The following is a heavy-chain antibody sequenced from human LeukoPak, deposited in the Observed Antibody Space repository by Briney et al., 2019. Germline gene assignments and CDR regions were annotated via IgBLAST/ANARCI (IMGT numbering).Heavy chain of an antibody. Sequence: SQTLSLTCTVSGTSISGSNYYWVWIRQPAGKELEWIGRIYFSGSTNYNPSLKSRVSLSVHTSRNQFSLKLNSVTAADTAVYYCARYDYGANFDLWGQGTLVIVSS. D-gene: IGHD4/OR15-4a*01. V-gene: IGHV4-61*02. CDR3: ARYDYGANFDL. CDR1: GTSISGSNYY. J-gene: IGHJ4*02. CDR2: IYFSGST.